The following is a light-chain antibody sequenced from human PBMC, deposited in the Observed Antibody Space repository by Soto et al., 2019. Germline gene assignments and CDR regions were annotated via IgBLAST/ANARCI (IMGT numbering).Light chain of an antibody. Sequence: AIRMTQSPSSLSASAGDRVAIACRARQAVGRYLAWYQQKPGQAPKNLIYGASTLQSGVPSRFNGGGSGTDFSLTISCLQSEDFATHYCQHYKNYPWTFGQGTQVEIK. CDR2: GAS. CDR3: QHYKNYPWT. V-gene: IGKV1-8*01. J-gene: IGKJ1*01. CDR1: QAVGRY.